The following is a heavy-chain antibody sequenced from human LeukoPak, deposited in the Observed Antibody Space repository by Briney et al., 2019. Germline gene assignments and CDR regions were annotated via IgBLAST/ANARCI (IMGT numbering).Heavy chain of an antibody. D-gene: IGHD3-22*01. J-gene: IGHJ4*02. CDR3: ARSRGYYYDSSGYSDY. CDR1: GYTFTGYY. CDR2: INPNSGGT. Sequence: ASVTVSCKASGYTFTGYYMHWVRQAPGQGLEWMGWINPNSGGTNYAQKFQGRVTMTRDTSISTVYMELSRLRSDDTAVYYCARSRGYYYDSSGYSDYWGQGTLVTVSS. V-gene: IGHV1-2*02.